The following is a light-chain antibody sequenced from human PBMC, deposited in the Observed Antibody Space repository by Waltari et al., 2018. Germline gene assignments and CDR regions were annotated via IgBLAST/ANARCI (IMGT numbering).Light chain of an antibody. J-gene: IGLJ1*01. Sequence: QSVLDQPPSVSGPPGQRVTIFCSGGSSNIGVTVVNWYQHLPGTSPRLLIFTNEQRPSRVPDRFSVSKSGTSASLALSGLQSEDEVHYYCAVWDDNLIGVGFGAGTQVTVL. CDR2: TNE. V-gene: IGLV1-44*01. CDR1: SSNIGVTV. CDR3: AVWDDNLIGVG.